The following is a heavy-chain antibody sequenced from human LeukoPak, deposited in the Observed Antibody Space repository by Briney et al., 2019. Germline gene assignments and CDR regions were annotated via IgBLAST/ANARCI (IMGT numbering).Heavy chain of an antibody. D-gene: IGHD6-19*01. CDR3: ARCPSIAVAGTGFDY. Sequence: GASAKVSCKASGGTFSSYAISWVRQAPGQGLEWMGGIIPIFGTANYAQKFQGRVTITADKSTSTAYMELSSLRSEDTAVYYCARCPSIAVAGTGFDYWGQGTLVTVSS. J-gene: IGHJ4*02. CDR2: IIPIFGTA. CDR1: GGTFSSYA. V-gene: IGHV1-69*06.